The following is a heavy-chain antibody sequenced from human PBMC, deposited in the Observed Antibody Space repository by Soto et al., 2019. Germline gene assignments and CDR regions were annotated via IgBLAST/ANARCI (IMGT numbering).Heavy chain of an antibody. V-gene: IGHV3-11*01. CDR2: IGPYGNSI. CDR1: GFSFRDYF. Sequence: GESLMISCAASGFSFRDYFMSWLRQAPGKGLEWVSYIGPYGNSIYYADSVKGRFTISRDDATKSLHLHMNSLRTDDTAVYYCARDDHTYGVYWGQGTPVTVSS. J-gene: IGHJ4*02. CDR3: ARDDHTYGVY. D-gene: IGHD2-21*01.